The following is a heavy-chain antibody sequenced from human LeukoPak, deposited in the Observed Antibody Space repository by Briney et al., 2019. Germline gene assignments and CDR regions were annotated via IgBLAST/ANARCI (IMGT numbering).Heavy chain of an antibody. CDR1: GYTFTSYY. Sequence: ASVKVSCKASGYTFTSYYMHWVRQAPGQGLEWMGLINPSGGSTSYAQKFQVRVTMTRDTSTSTVYMELRSLRSEDTAVYYCAVSYSYGRDVFDIWGQGIMVTVSS. V-gene: IGHV1-46*01. J-gene: IGHJ3*02. CDR3: AVSYSYGRDVFDI. D-gene: IGHD5-18*01. CDR2: INPSGGST.